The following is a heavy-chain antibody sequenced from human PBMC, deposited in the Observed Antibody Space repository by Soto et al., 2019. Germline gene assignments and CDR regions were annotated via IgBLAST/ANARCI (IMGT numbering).Heavy chain of an antibody. V-gene: IGHV1-69*02. CDR1: GGTFSSYT. D-gene: IGHD6-13*01. CDR2: IITILGIA. Sequence: QVQLVQSGAEVKKPGSSVKVSCKASGGTFSSYTISWVRQAPGQGLEWMGRIITILGIANYAQKFQGRVTITADKSTSTAYMELSSLRSEDTAVYYCASPGSCDGYYYYGMDVWGQGTTVTVSS. CDR3: ASPGSCDGYYYYGMDV. J-gene: IGHJ6*02.